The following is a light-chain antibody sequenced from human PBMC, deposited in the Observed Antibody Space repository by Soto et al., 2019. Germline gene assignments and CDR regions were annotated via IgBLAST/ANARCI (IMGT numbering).Light chain of an antibody. J-gene: IGKJ3*01. CDR2: GAS. CDR3: QLYGTSPGFT. Sequence: EIVLTQSPGTLSLSPGERATLSCRASQSVSSNSLVWYQQKPGQAPRLLISGASSRAPGIPDRFSGSGSGTDFALTISRLEPEDFAVYYCQLYGTSPGFTFGPGTKVDIK. V-gene: IGKV3-20*01. CDR1: QSVSSNS.